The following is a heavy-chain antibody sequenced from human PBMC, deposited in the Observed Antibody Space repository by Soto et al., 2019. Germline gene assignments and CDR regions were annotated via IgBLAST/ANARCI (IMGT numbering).Heavy chain of an antibody. D-gene: IGHD1-7*01. CDR2: ISYDGSNE. V-gene: IGHV3-30*04. CDR1: GFTFRTYA. CDR3: ARGREFGTTNDYFDY. Sequence: PGGSLRLSCAASGFTFRTYAMHWVRQAPGKGLEWVAVISYDGSNEYYADSVKGRFTISRDNSKNTVYLQMNSLRAEDTAVYYCARGREFGTTNDYFDYWGQGTLVTVSS. J-gene: IGHJ4*02.